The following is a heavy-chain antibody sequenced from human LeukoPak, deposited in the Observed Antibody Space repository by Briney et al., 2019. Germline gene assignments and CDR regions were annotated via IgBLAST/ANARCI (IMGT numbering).Heavy chain of an antibody. V-gene: IGHV3-23*01. CDR1: GFNVSRDA. J-gene: IGHJ3*01. CDR3: AKRMIRGVNHDAFDL. D-gene: IGHD3-10*01. CDR2: VSGSGGST. Sequence: PGGALRLSCAASGFNVSRDAMGWGRQTPGKGLEWVSAVSGSGGSTYYADSVKGLFTISRDNSKNTLYLQMNSLRAEDTAVYYCAKRMIRGVNHDAFDLWGQGTMVTVSS.